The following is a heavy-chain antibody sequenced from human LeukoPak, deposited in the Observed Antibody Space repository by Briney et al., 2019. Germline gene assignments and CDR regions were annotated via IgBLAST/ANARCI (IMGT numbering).Heavy chain of an antibody. D-gene: IGHD7-27*01. CDR1: GFTFSRDW. V-gene: IGHV3-74*01. CDR2: MNSGGSTT. CDR3: VRALMGTSDH. J-gene: IGHJ4*02. Sequence: PGGSLRLSCAASGFTFSRDWMHWVRQGPGKGLVWVSRMNSGGSTTNYADSVKGRFTISRDNAKNTLYLQMNSLRAEDTAVYYCVRALMGTSDHWGQGSLVTVSS.